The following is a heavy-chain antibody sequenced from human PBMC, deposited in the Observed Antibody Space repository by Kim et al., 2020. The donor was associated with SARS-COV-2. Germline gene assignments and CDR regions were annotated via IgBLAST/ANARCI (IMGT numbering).Heavy chain of an antibody. J-gene: IGHJ5*02. V-gene: IGHV4-39*02. CDR1: GGSISSSSYY. D-gene: IGHD6-13*01. CDR3: ARDVRSSWYGGWFDP. Sequence: SETLSLTCTVSGGSISSSSYYWGWIRQPPGKGLEWIGSIYYSGSTYYNPSLKSRVTISVDTSKNQFSLKLSSVTAADTAVYYCARDVRSSWYGGWFDPWGQGTLVTVSS. CDR2: IYYSGST.